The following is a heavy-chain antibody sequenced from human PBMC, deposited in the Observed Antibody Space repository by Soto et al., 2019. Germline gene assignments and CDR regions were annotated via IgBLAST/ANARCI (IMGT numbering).Heavy chain of an antibody. V-gene: IGHV3-48*02. D-gene: IGHD3-22*01. CDR2: ISPSSNTI. CDR3: ARENNYHDSSGYYSGYFDY. J-gene: IGHJ4*02. Sequence: EVQLVESGGGLVQPGGSLRLSCVASGLTLSRYNMNWVRQAPGRGLEWVSYISPSSNTIYYADSVKGRFTISRDNAKNSLYLQMNRLRDEDTAVYYCARENNYHDSSGYYSGYFDYWGQGTLVTVSS. CDR1: GLTLSRYN.